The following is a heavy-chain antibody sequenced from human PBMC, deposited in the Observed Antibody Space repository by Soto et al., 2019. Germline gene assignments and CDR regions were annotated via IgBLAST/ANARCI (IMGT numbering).Heavy chain of an antibody. V-gene: IGHV1-8*01. CDR3: ARRAETNGWNVFGADKYYFDF. J-gene: IGHJ4*02. CDR2: MNPNTGNS. CDR1: GYTFTSYD. Sequence: ASVKVSCKASGYTFTSYDIYWVRQATGQGLEWMGWMNPNTGNSAYAQKFQCRVTVTSDTSINTVHMELSSLRSEDTAVYYCARRAETNGWNVFGADKYYFDFWGQGTLVTVSS. D-gene: IGHD1-1*01.